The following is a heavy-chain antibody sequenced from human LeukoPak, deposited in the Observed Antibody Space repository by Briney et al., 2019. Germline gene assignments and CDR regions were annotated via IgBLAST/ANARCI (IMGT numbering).Heavy chain of an antibody. CDR2: ISSSPGHT. D-gene: IGHD5-18*01. CDR1: GFTFSDYG. CDR3: ARSQRGHSYGPIDY. J-gene: IGHJ4*02. V-gene: IGHV3-21*01. Sequence: GGSLRLSCEGSGFTFSDYGINWVRQAPGKGLEWVSGISSSPGHTYYADSVKGRFTISRDNAKNSLSLQMNSLRAEDTAVCFCARSQRGHSYGPIDYWGQGTLVTVSS.